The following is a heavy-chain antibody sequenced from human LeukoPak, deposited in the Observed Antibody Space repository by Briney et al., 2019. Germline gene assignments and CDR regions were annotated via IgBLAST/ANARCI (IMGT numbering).Heavy chain of an antibody. CDR2: IRYDGSNK. CDR1: GFTFSTNG. Sequence: GGSLRLSCVASGFTFSTNGMHWVRQAPGKGLEWVALIRYDGSNKDYADSVKGRFIVSRDNSKNTLYMQMNSLRVEDTAAYYCVGVVVITPYWGQGTLVTVSS. V-gene: IGHV3-30*02. D-gene: IGHD3-22*01. CDR3: VGVVVITPY. J-gene: IGHJ4*02.